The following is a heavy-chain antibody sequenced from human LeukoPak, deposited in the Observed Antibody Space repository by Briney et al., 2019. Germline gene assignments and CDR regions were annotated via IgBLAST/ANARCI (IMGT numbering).Heavy chain of an antibody. CDR2: INNDGSRT. CDR3: ARDEAAAPSGIAVAGTNLDY. V-gene: IGHV3-74*01. CDR1: GFTFRSYW. D-gene: IGHD6-19*01. J-gene: IGHJ4*02. Sequence: PGGALRLSCAASGFTFRSYWMHWVRQPPGKGLVGVSRINNDGSRTSYQDSVKGRFTISRDNAKNTLYLQMHSLRAEDTAVYYCARDEAAAPSGIAVAGTNLDYWGQGTLVTVSS.